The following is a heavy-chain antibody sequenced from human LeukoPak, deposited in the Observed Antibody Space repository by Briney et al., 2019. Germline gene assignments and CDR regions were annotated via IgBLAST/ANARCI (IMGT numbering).Heavy chain of an antibody. D-gene: IGHD1-26*01. J-gene: IGHJ4*02. Sequence: SETLSLTCTVSGGSISSGGYYWSWIRQHPGKGLEWIGYIYYSGGTYYNPSLKSRVTISVDTSKNQSSLKLSSVTAADTAVYYCARWLSGSYHFDYWGQGTLVTVSS. V-gene: IGHV4-31*03. CDR3: ARWLSGSYHFDY. CDR1: GGSISSGGYY. CDR2: IYYSGGT.